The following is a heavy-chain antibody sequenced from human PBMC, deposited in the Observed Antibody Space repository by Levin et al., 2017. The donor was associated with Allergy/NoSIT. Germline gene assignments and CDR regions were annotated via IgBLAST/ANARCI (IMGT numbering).Heavy chain of an antibody. V-gene: IGHV3-15*01. CDR1: GFTFSNAW. J-gene: IGHJ4*02. D-gene: IGHD2-15*01. Sequence: GGSLRLSCAASGFTFSNAWMSWVRQAPGKGLEWVGRIKSKTDGGTTDYAAPVKGRFTISRDDSKNTLYLQMNSLKTEDTAVYYCTTDLFLCCSGGSCDSGIDYWGQGTLVTVSS. CDR3: TTDLFLCCSGGSCDSGIDY. CDR2: IKSKTDGGTT.